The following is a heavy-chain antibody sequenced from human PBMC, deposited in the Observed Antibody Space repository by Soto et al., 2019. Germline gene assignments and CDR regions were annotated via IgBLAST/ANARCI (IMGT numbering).Heavy chain of an antibody. CDR3: ATGAIAAAGTGI. Sequence: LSLTCTVSGGSISSGGYYWSWIRQHPGKGLEWIGYIYYSGSTYYNPSLKSRVTISVDTSKNQFSLKLSSVTAADTAVYYCATGAIAAAGTGIWGQGTLVTVSS. CDR1: GGSISSGGYY. V-gene: IGHV4-31*03. D-gene: IGHD6-13*01. CDR2: IYYSGST. J-gene: IGHJ4*02.